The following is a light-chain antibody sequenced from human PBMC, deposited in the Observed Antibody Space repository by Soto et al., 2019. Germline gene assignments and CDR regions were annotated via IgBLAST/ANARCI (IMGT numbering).Light chain of an antibody. CDR3: QSYDSSLSGYV. CDR2: ANN. V-gene: IGLV1-40*01. J-gene: IGLJ1*01. CDR1: SSNIGAGYD. Sequence: QSVLTQPPSVSGAPGQRVTISCTGSSSNIGAGYDVHWYQQLPGTAPKLLIYANNNRPSGVPDRFAGSKSGTSVSLAITGLQSHDEADYYCQSYDSSLSGYVFGTGTKVTGL.